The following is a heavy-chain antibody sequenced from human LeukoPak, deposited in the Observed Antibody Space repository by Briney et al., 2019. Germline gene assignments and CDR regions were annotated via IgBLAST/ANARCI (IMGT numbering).Heavy chain of an antibody. CDR3: ARDLRYFDWLGY. CDR2: IIPIFGTA. CDR1: GGTFSSYA. D-gene: IGHD3-9*01. Sequence: GSSVKVSCKASGGTFSSYAISWVRQAPGQGLEWMGGIIPIFGTANYAQKFQGRVTVTADESTSTAYMELSSLRSEDTAVYYCARDLRYFDWLGYWGQGTLVTVSS. J-gene: IGHJ4*02. V-gene: IGHV1-69*01.